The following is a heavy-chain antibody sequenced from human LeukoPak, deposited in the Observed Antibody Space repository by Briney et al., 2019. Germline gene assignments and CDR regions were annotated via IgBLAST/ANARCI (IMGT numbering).Heavy chain of an antibody. CDR3: ARGYCSSTGCYFYYYYYYMDV. CDR1: GYTFTSYD. Sequence: ASVQVSCKASGYTFTSYDINWVRPATGQGLEWMGWMNPNSGNTGYAQKFQGRVTMTRNTSISTAYMELSSLRSEDTAVYYCARGYCSSTGCYFYYYYYYMDVWGKGTTVTVSS. V-gene: IGHV1-8*01. J-gene: IGHJ6*03. D-gene: IGHD2-2*01. CDR2: MNPNSGNT.